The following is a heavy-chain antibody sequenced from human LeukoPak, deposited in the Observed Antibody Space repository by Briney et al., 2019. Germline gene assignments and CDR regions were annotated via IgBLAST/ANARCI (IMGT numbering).Heavy chain of an antibody. CDR1: GDSFSSNSAA. J-gene: IGHJ5*02. Sequence: SQTLSLTCAISGDSFSSNSAAWNWIRQSPSRGLEWLGRTYYRSKWYNDYAVSVKSRITINPGTSKNQFSLQLNSVTPEDTAVYYCARSPDYGDYLNWFDPWGQGTLVTVSP. V-gene: IGHV6-1*01. CDR2: TYYRSKWYN. D-gene: IGHD4-17*01. CDR3: ARSPDYGDYLNWFDP.